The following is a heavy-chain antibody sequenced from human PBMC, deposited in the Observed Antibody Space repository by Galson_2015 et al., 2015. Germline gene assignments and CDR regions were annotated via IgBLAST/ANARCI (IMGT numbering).Heavy chain of an antibody. V-gene: IGHV3-23*01. CDR1: GFTFSRYA. J-gene: IGHJ4*02. CDR2: ITGSGAST. D-gene: IGHD3-10*01. Sequence: SLRLSCAASGFTFSRYAMNWVRQAPKKGLEWVSTITGSGASTYYSDSVKGRFTISRDNSKNTLYLQMNSLRAEDTAVYYCAKERLARGIDYWGQGTLVTVSS. CDR3: AKERLARGIDY.